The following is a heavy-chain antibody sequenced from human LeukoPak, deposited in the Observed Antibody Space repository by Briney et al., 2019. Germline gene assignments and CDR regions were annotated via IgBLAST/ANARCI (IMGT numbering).Heavy chain of an antibody. CDR2: INPSGGST. D-gene: IGHD3-10*01. CDR3: ARGATYYYGSGSYVGDY. J-gene: IGHJ4*02. V-gene: IGHV1-46*01. Sequence: GASVKVSCKASGYTFTSYYMHWVRQAPGQGLEWMGIINPSGGSTSYARKFQGRVTMTRDTSTSTVYMELSSLRSEDTAVYYCARGATYYYGSGSYVGDYWGQGTLVTVSS. CDR1: GYTFTSYY.